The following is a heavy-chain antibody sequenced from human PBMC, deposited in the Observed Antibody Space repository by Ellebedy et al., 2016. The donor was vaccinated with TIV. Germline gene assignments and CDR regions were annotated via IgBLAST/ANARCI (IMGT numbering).Heavy chain of an antibody. CDR3: ARDGGRAVRLIGEYFDY. V-gene: IGHV3-21*01. CDR1: GFTFNSYT. D-gene: IGHD3-10*01. CDR2: ISSSGDYI. Sequence: PGGSLRLSCAASGFTFNSYTMNRVRQAPGQGLEWVSSISSSGDYIYYADSLKGRFTISRDNAKNSLYLQMNSLRVEDTAVYYCARDGGRAVRLIGEYFDYWGQGTLVTVSS. J-gene: IGHJ4*02.